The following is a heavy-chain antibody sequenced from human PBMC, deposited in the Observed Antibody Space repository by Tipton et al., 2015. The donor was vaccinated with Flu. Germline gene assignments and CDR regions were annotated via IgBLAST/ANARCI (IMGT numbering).Heavy chain of an antibody. CDR3: AKGLGYCSSTTCYRPEDY. V-gene: IGHV3-7*03. Sequence: WVRQAPGKGLEWVANIKQDGSEKYYVDSLKGRFTISRDNSKNTLYLQMNSLRAEDTAVYYCAKGLGYCSSTTCYRPEDYWGQGALVTVSS. D-gene: IGHD2-2*01. CDR2: IKQDGSEK. J-gene: IGHJ4*02.